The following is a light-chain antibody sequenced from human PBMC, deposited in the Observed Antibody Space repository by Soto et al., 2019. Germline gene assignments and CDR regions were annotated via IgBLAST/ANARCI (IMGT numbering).Light chain of an antibody. V-gene: IGLV4-69*01. J-gene: IGLJ2*01. Sequence: QPVLTQSPSASASLGASVKLTCTLSSGHSTYAIAWHQQQPEKGPRYLMNLNSDGSHNKGDGIPDRFSGSSSGAERYLTIASLQSEDEAYYYCQTWGTGIQVFGGGTKLTVL. CDR3: QTWGTGIQV. CDR1: SGHSTYA. CDR2: LNSDGSH.